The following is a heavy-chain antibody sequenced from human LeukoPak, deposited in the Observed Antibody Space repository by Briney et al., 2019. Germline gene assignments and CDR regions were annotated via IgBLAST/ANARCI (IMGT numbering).Heavy chain of an antibody. J-gene: IGHJ5*02. D-gene: IGHD3-22*01. CDR3: ARNYYDRGNWFDP. Sequence: GGSLRLSCAASGFTFSSYGMHWVRQAPGKGLEWVSSISSSSSYIYYADSVKGRFTISRDNAKNSLYLQMNSLRAEDTAVYYCARNYYDRGNWFDPWGQGTLVTVSS. CDR1: GFTFSSYG. V-gene: IGHV3-21*01. CDR2: ISSSSSYI.